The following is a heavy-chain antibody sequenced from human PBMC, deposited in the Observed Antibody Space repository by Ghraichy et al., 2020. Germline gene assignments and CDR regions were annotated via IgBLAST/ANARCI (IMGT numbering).Heavy chain of an antibody. CDR3: ANGGSYYSYYYGMDV. V-gene: IGHV4-39*01. Sequence: GSLRLSCTVSGGSISSSSYYWGWIRQPPGKGLEWIGSIYYSGSTYYNPSLKSRVTISVDTSKNQFSLKLSSVTAADTAVYYCANGGSYYSYYYGMDVWGQGTTVTVSS. CDR1: GGSISSSSYY. D-gene: IGHD1-26*01. J-gene: IGHJ6*02. CDR2: IYYSGST.